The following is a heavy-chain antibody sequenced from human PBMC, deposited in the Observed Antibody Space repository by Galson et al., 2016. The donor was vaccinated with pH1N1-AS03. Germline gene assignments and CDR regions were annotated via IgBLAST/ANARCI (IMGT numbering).Heavy chain of an antibody. CDR2: FSGSGGRT. D-gene: IGHD1-1*01. J-gene: IGHJ3*01. Sequence: SLRLSCAASGLYFANYTMSWVRQAPGKGLQWVSAFSGSGGRTYYADSVRGRFTISRDNSRNTVSLQMNSLRVEDTAVYYCAKTTGGVSKSGAFDVWGQGTMVTVSS. CDR1: GLYFANYT. CDR3: AKTTGGVSKSGAFDV. V-gene: IGHV3-23*01.